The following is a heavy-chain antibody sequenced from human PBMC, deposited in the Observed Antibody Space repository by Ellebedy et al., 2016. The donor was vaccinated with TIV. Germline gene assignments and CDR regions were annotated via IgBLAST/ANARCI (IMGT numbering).Heavy chain of an antibody. Sequence: GESLKISCAASGFTVSSNYMSWVRQAPGKGLEWVSVIYSGGSTYYADSVKGRFTISRHNSKNTLYLQMNSLRAEDTAVYYCARIVLPVGEWWGYYMDVWGKGTTVTVSS. D-gene: IGHD3-16*01. CDR1: GFTVSSNY. CDR2: IYSGGST. V-gene: IGHV3-53*04. J-gene: IGHJ6*03. CDR3: ARIVLPVGEWWGYYMDV.